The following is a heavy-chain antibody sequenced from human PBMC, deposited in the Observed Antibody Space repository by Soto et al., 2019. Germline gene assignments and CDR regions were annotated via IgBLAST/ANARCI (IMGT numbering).Heavy chain of an antibody. J-gene: IGHJ3*02. V-gene: IGHV5-51*01. Sequence: GESLKISCKGSGYSFTSYWIGWVRQMPGKGLEWMWIIYPGDSDTRYSPSFQGQVTISADKFISTAYLQWSSLKASDTAMYYCARPRKGISSSDSFDIWGQGTMVTVSS. CDR2: IYPGDSDT. CDR3: ARPRKGISSSDSFDI. D-gene: IGHD6-6*01. CDR1: GYSFTSYW.